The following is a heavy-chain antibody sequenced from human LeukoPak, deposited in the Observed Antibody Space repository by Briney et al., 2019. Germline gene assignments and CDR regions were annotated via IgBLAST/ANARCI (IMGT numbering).Heavy chain of an antibody. CDR1: GYSITGYY. CDR3: ARDATLGGTKNSFDP. D-gene: IGHD1-26*01. CDR2: INGNTGGT. Sequence: ASVKVSCKTSGYSITGYYMHWVRQAPGQGLEWMGWINGNTGGTNYAQKLQGRVTMTRDTSISTAYVELGGLTFDDTAVYYCARDATLGGTKNSFDPWGQGTLVTVSS. V-gene: IGHV1-2*02. J-gene: IGHJ5*02.